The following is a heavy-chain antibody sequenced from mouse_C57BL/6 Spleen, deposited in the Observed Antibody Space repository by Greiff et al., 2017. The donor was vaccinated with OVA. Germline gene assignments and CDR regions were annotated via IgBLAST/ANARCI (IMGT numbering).Heavy chain of an antibody. CDR2: ISPRSGNT. J-gene: IGHJ3*01. CDR3: AREGAYDYDGEGPDWFAY. D-gene: IGHD2-4*01. Sequence: QVQLKQSGAELARPGASVKLSCKASGYTFTSYGISWVTQRTGQGLAWIGEISPRSGNTYYNEQFKGKATLTADKSSSTAYMELRSLTSEDSAVYFCAREGAYDYDGEGPDWFAYWGQGTLVTVSA. V-gene: IGHV1-81*01. CDR1: GYTFTSYG.